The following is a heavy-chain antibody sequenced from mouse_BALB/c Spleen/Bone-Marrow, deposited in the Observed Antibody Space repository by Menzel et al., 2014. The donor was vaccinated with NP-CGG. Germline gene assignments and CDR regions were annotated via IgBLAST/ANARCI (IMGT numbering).Heavy chain of an antibody. J-gene: IGHJ4*01. D-gene: IGHD2-4*01. Sequence: LVKTGASVRISCKASGYSFTGYYMHWVKQSHGKSLEWIGYISCYNGVTSYNQKFKGTATFTVDTSSSTAYMQFNSLTSEDSAVYYCARKRDYEYAMDYWGQGTPVTVSS. CDR1: GYSFTGYY. CDR2: ISCYNGVT. V-gene: IGHV1S34*01. CDR3: ARKRDYEYAMDY.